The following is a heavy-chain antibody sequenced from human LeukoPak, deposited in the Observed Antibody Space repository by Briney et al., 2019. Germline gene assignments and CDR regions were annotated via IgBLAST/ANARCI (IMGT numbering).Heavy chain of an antibody. CDR2: ISPDGSTT. CDR3: AKGRGTTVTSAANY. Sequence: GGSLRLSCAASGFTFSRYWMHWVRQAPGRGLMWVSRISPDGSTTLYADSVKDRFTISRDNSKNTLSLQMNSLRAEDTAVYYCAKGRGTTVTSAANYWGQGTLVTVSS. CDR1: GFTFSRYW. D-gene: IGHD4-17*01. V-gene: IGHV3-74*03. J-gene: IGHJ4*02.